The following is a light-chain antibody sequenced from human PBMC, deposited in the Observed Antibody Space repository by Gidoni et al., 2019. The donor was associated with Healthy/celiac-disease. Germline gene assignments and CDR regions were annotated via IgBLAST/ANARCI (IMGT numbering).Light chain of an antibody. Sequence: QSVLTQSPSASVTPGQRVTISCSGSSSNIGSNYVYWYQHLPGTAPKLLIYRNNQRPSGVPDRFSGSKSGTSASLAISGLRSEDEADYYCAAWDDSLSGWVFGGGTKLTVL. CDR2: RNN. V-gene: IGLV1-47*01. CDR1: SSNIGSNY. CDR3: AAWDDSLSGWV. J-gene: IGLJ3*02.